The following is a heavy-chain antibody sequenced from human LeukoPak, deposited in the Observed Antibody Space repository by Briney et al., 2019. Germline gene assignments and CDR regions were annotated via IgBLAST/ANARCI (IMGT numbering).Heavy chain of an antibody. CDR1: GYTLTSYD. CDR2: MNPNSGNT. V-gene: IGHV1-8*01. Sequence: ASVNVSCKASGYTLTSYDINWVRHGPGQGLEWMGWMNPNSGNTGYAQKFQGRVTMTRNTSISTAYMELSSLRSEDTAVYYCARSSTRYSSSWYGYNWFDPWGQGTLVTVSS. CDR3: ARSSTRYSSSWYGYNWFDP. D-gene: IGHD6-13*01. J-gene: IGHJ5*02.